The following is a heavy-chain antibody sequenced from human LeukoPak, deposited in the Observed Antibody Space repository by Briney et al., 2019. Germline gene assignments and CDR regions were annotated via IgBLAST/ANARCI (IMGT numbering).Heavy chain of an antibody. CDR2: ISYDGSNK. Sequence: GGSLRLSCAASGFTFSSYGMHWVRQAPGKGLEWVAVISYDGSNKYYADSVKGRFTISRDNSKNTLYLQMNSLRAEDTAVYYCAKENQREYYFDYWGQGTLVTVSS. J-gene: IGHJ4*02. CDR1: GFTFSSYG. V-gene: IGHV3-30*18. D-gene: IGHD1-14*01. CDR3: AKENQREYYFDY.